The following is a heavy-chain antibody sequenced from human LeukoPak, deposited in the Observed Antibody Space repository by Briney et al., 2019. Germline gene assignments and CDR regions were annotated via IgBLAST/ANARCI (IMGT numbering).Heavy chain of an antibody. J-gene: IGHJ5*02. D-gene: IGHD1-7*01. Sequence: NTGGSLRLPCAASGFTISDYYMSWIRQAPGKGLEWVSYISSSGSTIYYADSVKGRPTISSDNAKNSLYLQMNSLRAEDTAVYYCARQLTGTTRDDWFDPWGRGTLVTVSS. V-gene: IGHV3-11*01. CDR2: ISSSGSTI. CDR1: GFTISDYY. CDR3: ARQLTGTTRDDWFDP.